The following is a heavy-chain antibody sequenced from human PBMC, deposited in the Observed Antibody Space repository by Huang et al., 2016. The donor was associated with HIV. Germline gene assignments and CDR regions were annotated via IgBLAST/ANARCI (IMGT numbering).Heavy chain of an antibody. Sequence: QFQLVQSGAGVKKSGSSVRLSCKTSGGTLGNSAFSWVRQAPGQGLEWMGGFIPIFGTTHYAQKFQGRVTLTADESTSTGYMELSSLRSEDTAIYYCARDREIYGSGNYYHPTYFDFWGQGTLVSVSS. J-gene: IGHJ4*02. CDR2: FIPIFGTT. V-gene: IGHV1-69*13. CDR3: ARDREIYGSGNYYHPTYFDF. D-gene: IGHD3-10*01. CDR1: GGTLGNSA.